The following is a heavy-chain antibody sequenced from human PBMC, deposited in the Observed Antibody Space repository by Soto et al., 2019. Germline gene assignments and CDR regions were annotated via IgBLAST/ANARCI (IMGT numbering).Heavy chain of an antibody. J-gene: IGHJ4*02. Sequence: QITLKESGPTLVKPTQTLTLTCTFSGFSLSTSGVGVGWIRQPPGKALEWLALIYWDDDKRYSPSLKSRLTITNDTYTNQVVLTMTNMDPVDTATYYCAHRNPSIAAAGTGGFDYWGQGTLVTVSS. CDR2: IYWDDDK. CDR3: AHRNPSIAAAGTGGFDY. D-gene: IGHD6-13*01. CDR1: GFSLSTSGVG. V-gene: IGHV2-5*02.